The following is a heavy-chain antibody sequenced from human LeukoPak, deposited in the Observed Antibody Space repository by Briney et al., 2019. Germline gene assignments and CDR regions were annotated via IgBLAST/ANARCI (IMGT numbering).Heavy chain of an antibody. CDR3: ARWGWFGELLSYYYGMDV. D-gene: IGHD3-10*01. V-gene: IGHV1-18*04. CDR2: IGADDGNT. CDR1: GYTLTRYA. Sequence: ASVKVSCKASGYTLTRYAISWVRQAPGQGLEWMGWIGADDGNTIYAQKLQGRVTMTTDTSTGTAYMELRSLRSDDTAVYYCARWGWFGELLSYYYGMDVRVKGTTVTVSS. J-gene: IGHJ6*04.